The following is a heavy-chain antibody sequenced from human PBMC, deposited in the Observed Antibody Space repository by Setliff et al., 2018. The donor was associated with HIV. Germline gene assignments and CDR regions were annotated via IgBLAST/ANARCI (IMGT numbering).Heavy chain of an antibody. CDR3: GTYYYGSGKIDY. V-gene: IGHV3-23*01. Sequence: GGSLRLSCAASGFTFSSYAMSWVRQAPGKGLEWVSAISNSSPGNTYYADSVRGRFTISRDNSKNTLFLQMNSLRAEDTAVYYCGTYYYGSGKIDYWGQGTLVTVSS. CDR1: GFTFSSYA. J-gene: IGHJ4*02. D-gene: IGHD3-10*01. CDR2: ISNSSPGNT.